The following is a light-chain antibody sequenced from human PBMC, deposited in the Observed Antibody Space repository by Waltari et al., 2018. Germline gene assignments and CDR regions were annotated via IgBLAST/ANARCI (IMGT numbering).Light chain of an antibody. CDR1: RGHRSYA. Sequence: QVVLTQSPSASASLGASVKLTCTLSRGHRSYAIAWHQQQPEKGPRYLLKVSSAGSHQKGDGIPDRFSGSSSGTERYLTISSVQSEDEADYYCQTWDTGTHVVFGGGTKLTVL. J-gene: IGLJ2*01. V-gene: IGLV4-69*01. CDR2: VSSAGSH. CDR3: QTWDTGTHVV.